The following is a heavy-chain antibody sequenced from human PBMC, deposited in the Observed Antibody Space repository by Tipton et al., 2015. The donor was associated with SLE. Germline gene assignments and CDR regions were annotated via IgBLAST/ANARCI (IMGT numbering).Heavy chain of an antibody. CDR3: ARRQVAVDYDY. V-gene: IGHV4-39*07. Sequence: GLVKPSETLSLTCTVSGGSISSSSYYWGWIRQPPGKGLEWIGSIYYSGSTYYNPSLRSRVTISANTSKSQLSLKLTYVTAADTAVYYCARRQVAVDYDYLGQGTQVTVSS. CDR2: IYYSGST. J-gene: IGHJ4*02. CDR1: GGSISSSSYY.